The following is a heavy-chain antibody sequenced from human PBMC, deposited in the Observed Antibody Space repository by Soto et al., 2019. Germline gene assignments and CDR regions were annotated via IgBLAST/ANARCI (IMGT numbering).Heavy chain of an antibody. V-gene: IGHV1-3*01. J-gene: IGHJ3*01. D-gene: IGHD5-18*01. CDR3: SREIQGVGPRANDAFDV. CDR1: GFTFSDNL. CDR2: LNPDTGNT. Sequence: QVQLVQSGAELKKPGASVNISCTASGFTFSDNLINWVRQVPGQGLEWMGWLNPDTGNTRYSETFQGRVTISRNPSASIAYLVLSGLEDDDTALYFCSREIQGVGPRANDAFDVWGQGTMITVSS.